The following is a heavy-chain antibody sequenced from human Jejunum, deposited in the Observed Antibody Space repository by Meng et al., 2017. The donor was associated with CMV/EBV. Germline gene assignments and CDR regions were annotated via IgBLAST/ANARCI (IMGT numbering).Heavy chain of an antibody. J-gene: IGHJ4*02. V-gene: IGHV1-2*06. Sequence: KAAGDNFPAIHIQWVRQAPGQGLEWMGRMNPNIGATNSAQRFHGRLTMTRDTSINTAYMELTSLTSYDTAIYYCAKDLGGFSWLLSWGQGSLVTVSS. D-gene: IGHD3-16*01. CDR1: GDNFPAIH. CDR2: MNPNIGAT. CDR3: AKDLGGFSWLLS.